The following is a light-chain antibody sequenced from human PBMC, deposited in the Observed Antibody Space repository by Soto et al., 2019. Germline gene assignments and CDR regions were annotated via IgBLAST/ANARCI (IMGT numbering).Light chain of an antibody. CDR2: GES. CDR3: QKYNNWPFS. CDR1: QSVTNSF. J-gene: IGKJ5*01. V-gene: IGKV3-20*01. Sequence: EIVLAQSAGTLSFSPGERANLSCRASQSVTNSFLAWYQQKPGQAPRLLIYGESRRATGIPDRFTGSGSGTDLNLTISGLQSEDSAVYFCQKYNNWPFSFGQGTRLVIK.